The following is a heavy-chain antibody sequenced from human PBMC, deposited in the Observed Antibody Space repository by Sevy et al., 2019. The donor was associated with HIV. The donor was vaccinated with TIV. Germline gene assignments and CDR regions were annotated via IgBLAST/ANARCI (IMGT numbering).Heavy chain of an antibody. D-gene: IGHD3-9*01. J-gene: IGHJ4*02. Sequence: GSLRLSCAASGFTLSIYWMHWVRQVLGKGLVWVSHINSDGKIKRYADSVEGRFTISRDNAEKTVYLQMNSLRADDTAVYYCVRGSTGTFGHWGQGTLVTVSS. CDR1: GFTLSIYW. CDR3: VRGSTGTFGH. V-gene: IGHV3-74*01. CDR2: INSDGKIK.